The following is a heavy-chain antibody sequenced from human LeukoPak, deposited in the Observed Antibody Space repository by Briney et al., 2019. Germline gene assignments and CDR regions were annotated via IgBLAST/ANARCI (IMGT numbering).Heavy chain of an antibody. CDR1: GYIFTSYW. CDR2: IYPGDSVT. Sequence: GESLKISCKASGYIFTSYWIGWVRQMPGKGLELMGIIYPGDSVTRYSPSFQGQVTISADKSISTAYLQWTSLKASDTATYYCARRPNWGKYFDYWGQGTLVTVSS. J-gene: IGHJ4*02. D-gene: IGHD7-27*01. CDR3: ARRPNWGKYFDY. V-gene: IGHV5-51*01.